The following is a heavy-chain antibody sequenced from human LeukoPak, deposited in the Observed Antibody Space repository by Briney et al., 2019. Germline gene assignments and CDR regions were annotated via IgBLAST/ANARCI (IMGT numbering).Heavy chain of an antibody. V-gene: IGHV4-59*12. CDR2: IYYSGST. CDR3: ARAATVVTPNDAFDI. Sequence: SETLSLTCTVSGGSTSSYYWSWIRQPPGKGLEWIGYIYYSGSTYYNPSLKSRVTISVDTSKNQFSLKLSSVTAADTAVYYCARAATVVTPNDAFDIWGQGTMVTVSS. D-gene: IGHD4-23*01. CDR1: GGSTSSYY. J-gene: IGHJ3*02.